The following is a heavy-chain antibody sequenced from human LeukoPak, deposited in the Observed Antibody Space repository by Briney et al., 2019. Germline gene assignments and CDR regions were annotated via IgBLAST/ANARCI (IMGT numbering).Heavy chain of an antibody. CDR1: GYTCTRYY. CDR2: INPNSGGT. Sequence: ASVKVSCKASGYTCTRYYMHWVRQAPGQGLEWMGWINPNSGGTNYAQKFQGRVTMTRDTYISTAYMELSRLRSDDTAVYYCAREDCYDISGYYPNCVDPWGQGTLVTVSS. CDR3: AREDCYDISGYYPNCVDP. V-gene: IGHV1-2*02. D-gene: IGHD3-22*01. J-gene: IGHJ5*02.